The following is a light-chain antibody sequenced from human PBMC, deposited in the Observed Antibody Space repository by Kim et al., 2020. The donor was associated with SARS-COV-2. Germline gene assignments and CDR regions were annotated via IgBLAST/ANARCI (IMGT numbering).Light chain of an antibody. CDR3: QVWDSSYVV. J-gene: IGLJ2*01. V-gene: IGLV3-21*04. CDR1: NIGSKS. CDR2: YDS. Sequence: SYELTQPPSVSVAPGKTARITCGGNNIGSKSVHWYQQKPGQAPVLVIYYDSDRPSGIPERFSGSNSGNTATLTISRVEAGDEADYYCQVWDSSYVVFGGG.